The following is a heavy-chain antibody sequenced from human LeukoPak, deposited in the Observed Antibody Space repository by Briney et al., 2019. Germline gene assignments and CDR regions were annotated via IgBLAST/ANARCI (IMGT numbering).Heavy chain of an antibody. CDR3: ARDGIWFGETYYYGMDV. V-gene: IGHV4-59*12. J-gene: IGHJ6*02. CDR2: IYYSGST. Sequence: PSETLSLTCTVSGGSISSYYWSWIRQPPGKGLGWIGYIYYSGSTNYNPSLKSRVTISVDTSKNQFSLKLSSVTAADTAVYYCARDGIWFGETYYYGMDVWGQGTTVTVSS. CDR1: GGSISSYY. D-gene: IGHD3-10*01.